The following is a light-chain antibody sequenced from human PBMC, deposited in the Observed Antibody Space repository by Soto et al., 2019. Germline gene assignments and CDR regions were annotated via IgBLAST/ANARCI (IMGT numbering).Light chain of an antibody. CDR3: QQSYSTPLT. CDR2: GAS. Sequence: EIVLTQSPGTLSLSPGERATLSCRARQSVSSSYLAWYQQRPGQAPRLLIYGASIRATGIPDRFSGSGSGTDFTLTISSLQPEDFATYYCQQSYSTPLTFGPGTKVDIK. J-gene: IGKJ3*01. CDR1: QSVSSSY. V-gene: IGKV3-20*01.